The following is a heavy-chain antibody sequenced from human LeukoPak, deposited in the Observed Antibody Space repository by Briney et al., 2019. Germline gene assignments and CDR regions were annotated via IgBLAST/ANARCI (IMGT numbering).Heavy chain of an antibody. CDR3: ARAEAAGIPAAMPLMWYYYYMDV. CDR2: IIPIFGTA. V-gene: IGHV1-69*13. Sequence: SVKVSCKASGGTFTSYAISWVRHAPGQGLQWMGSIIPIFGTANYAQKFQGRVTITADESTSTAYMELSSLRSEDTAVYYCARAEAAGIPAAMPLMWYYYYMDVWGKGTTVTVSS. D-gene: IGHD2-2*01. J-gene: IGHJ6*03. CDR1: GGTFTSYA.